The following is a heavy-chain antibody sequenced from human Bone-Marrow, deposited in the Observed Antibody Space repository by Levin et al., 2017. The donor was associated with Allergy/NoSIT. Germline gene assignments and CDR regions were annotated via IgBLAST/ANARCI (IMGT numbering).Heavy chain of an antibody. Sequence: GESLKISCVASGFIFDNYAMSWVRQAPGKGLEWVSVTGGRGGNSYYAESVKGRFTISRDRSKNTVYLQMNSLRAEDTAVYYCAKHMNDILTGFFYWGQGTLVTVSS. CDR2: TGGRGGNS. CDR1: GFIFDNYA. V-gene: IGHV3-23*01. D-gene: IGHD3-9*01. J-gene: IGHJ4*02. CDR3: AKHMNDILTGFFY.